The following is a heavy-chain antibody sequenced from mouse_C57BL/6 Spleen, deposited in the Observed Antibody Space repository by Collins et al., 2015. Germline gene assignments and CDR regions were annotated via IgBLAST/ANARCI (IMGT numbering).Heavy chain of an antibody. D-gene: IGHD1-1*02. J-gene: IGHJ2*01. CDR3: ARFYGQTYFDY. CDR2: PNSGST. V-gene: IGHV1-64*01. Sequence: PNSGSTNYNEKFKSKATLTVDKSSSTAYMQLSSLTSEDSAVYYCARFYGQTYFDYWGQGTTLTVSS.